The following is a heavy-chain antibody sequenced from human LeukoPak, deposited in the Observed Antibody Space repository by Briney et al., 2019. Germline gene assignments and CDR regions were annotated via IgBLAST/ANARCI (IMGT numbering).Heavy chain of an antibody. CDR3: ARSWRYSGYDTLRPLDY. J-gene: IGHJ4*02. CDR2: INHSGST. V-gene: IGHV4-34*01. CDR1: GGSFSGYY. D-gene: IGHD5-12*01. Sequence: SETLSLTCAVDGGSFSGYYWSWIRQPPGKGLEWIGEINHSGSTNYNPSLKSRVTISVDTSKNQFSLKLSSVTAADTAVYYCARSWRYSGYDTLRPLDYWGQGTLVTVSS.